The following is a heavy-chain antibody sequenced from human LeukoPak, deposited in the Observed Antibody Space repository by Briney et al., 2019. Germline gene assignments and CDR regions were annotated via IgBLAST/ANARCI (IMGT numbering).Heavy chain of an antibody. V-gene: IGHV1-46*01. CDR1: GYTFTSYY. J-gene: IGHJ6*03. D-gene: IGHD3-22*01. CDR2: INPSGGST. CDR3: ARDHYYDSSGYHTPSYYMDA. Sequence: GASVKVSCKASGYTFTSYYMHWVRQAPGQGLEWMGIINPSGGSTSYAQKFQGRVTMTRDTSTSTVYMELSSLRSEDTAVYYCARDHYYDSSGYHTPSYYMDAWGKGTTVTVSS.